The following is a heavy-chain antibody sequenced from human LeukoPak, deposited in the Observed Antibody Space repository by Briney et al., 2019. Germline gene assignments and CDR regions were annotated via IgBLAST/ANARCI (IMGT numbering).Heavy chain of an antibody. J-gene: IGHJ6*03. CDR3: AREQGDFWSGYYYYYYMDV. CDR2: ISSSSGTI. V-gene: IGHV3-48*04. Sequence: GGSLRLSCAASGFTFSSYSMNWVRQAPGKGLEWVSYISSSSGTIYNADSVTGRFTISRDNAKNSLYLQMNSLRAEDTALYYCAREQGDFWSGYYYYYYMDVWGKGTTVTVSS. CDR1: GFTFSSYS. D-gene: IGHD3-3*01.